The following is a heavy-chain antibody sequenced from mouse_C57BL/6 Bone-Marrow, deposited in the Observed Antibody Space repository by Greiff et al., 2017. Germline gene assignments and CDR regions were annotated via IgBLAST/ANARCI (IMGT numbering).Heavy chain of an antibody. CDR2: IDPENGDT. CDR1: GFNIKDDY. Sequence: EVQLQQSGAEPVRPGASVKLSCTASGFNIKDDYMHWVKQRPEQGLEWIGWIDPENGDTEYASKFQGKATITADTSSNTAYLQLSSLTSEDTAVYYCTIMVTTGFDYWGQGTTLTVSS. CDR3: TIMVTTGFDY. V-gene: IGHV14-4*01. J-gene: IGHJ2*01. D-gene: IGHD2-2*01.